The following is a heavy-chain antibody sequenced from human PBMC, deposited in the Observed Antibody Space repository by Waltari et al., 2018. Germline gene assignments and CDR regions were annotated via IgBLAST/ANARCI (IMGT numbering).Heavy chain of an antibody. D-gene: IGHD5-12*01. CDR3: AKAFRGYSGSYFDY. V-gene: IGHV3-23*01. Sequence: EVQLLESGGGLVQPGGSLRLAWAASGFSFGGFPMTWVRQAPGKGLEWVSGISGSGATTYYADSVRGRFTISRDNSRNTLSLEMNSLRAEDTAVYYCAKAFRGYSGSYFDYWGQGAPVTVSS. CDR2: ISGSGATT. CDR1: GFSFGGFP. J-gene: IGHJ4*02.